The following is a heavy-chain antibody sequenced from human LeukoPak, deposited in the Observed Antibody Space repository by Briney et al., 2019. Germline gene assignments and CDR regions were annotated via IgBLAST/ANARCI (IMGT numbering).Heavy chain of an antibody. Sequence: GGSLRLSCAASGFTFNSYAMSWVRQAPGKGLEWVSAISGSGGSTYYADSVKGRFTISRDNSKNTLYLQMNSLRAEDTAVYYCAKGTANYYYGMDVWGQGTTVTVSS. CDR3: AKGTANYYYGMDV. V-gene: IGHV3-23*01. J-gene: IGHJ6*02. CDR2: ISGSGGST. CDR1: GFTFNSYA.